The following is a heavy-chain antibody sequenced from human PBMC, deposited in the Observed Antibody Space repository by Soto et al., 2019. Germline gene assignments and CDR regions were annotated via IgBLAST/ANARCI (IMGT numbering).Heavy chain of an antibody. CDR1: GFPFSSYF. Sequence: GGSLSLSCAASGFPFSSYFMHWVRQAPGKGLEWVAVIWYDGSNKYYADSVKGRFTISRDNSKNTLYLQMNSLRAEDTAVYYCARSDGRSVDAFDIWGQGTMVTVSS. J-gene: IGHJ3*02. CDR2: IWYDGSNK. V-gene: IGHV3-33*01. D-gene: IGHD2-15*01. CDR3: ARSDGRSVDAFDI.